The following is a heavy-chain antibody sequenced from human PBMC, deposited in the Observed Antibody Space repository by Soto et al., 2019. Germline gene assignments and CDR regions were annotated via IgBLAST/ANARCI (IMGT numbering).Heavy chain of an antibody. CDR2: IIPISVTT. V-gene: IGHV1-69*01. Sequence: QVQLVQSGAEVKKPGSSVKVSCKASGGTFSSYAISWVRQAPGPGLEWMGGIIPISVTTNYAQKFQGRVTITADASTSTAYMELSSLRSEDTAVYYCARSQGSSTSLEIYYYYYYGMDVWGQGTTVTVSS. D-gene: IGHD2-2*01. CDR3: ARSQGSSTSLEIYYYYYYGMDV. J-gene: IGHJ6*02. CDR1: GGTFSSYA.